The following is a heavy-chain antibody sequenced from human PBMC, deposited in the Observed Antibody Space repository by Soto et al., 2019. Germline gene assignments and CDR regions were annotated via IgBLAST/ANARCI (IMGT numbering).Heavy chain of an antibody. CDR2: IWYDGSNK. V-gene: IGHV3-33*01. Sequence: ESGGGVVQPGRSLRLSCAASGFTFSSYGMHWVRQAPGKGLEWVAVIWYDGSNKYYADSVKGRFTISRDNSKNTLYLQMNSLRAEDTAVYYCAREGLQYYGSGTDFDYWGQGTLVTVSS. CDR1: GFTFSSYG. CDR3: AREGLQYYGSGTDFDY. D-gene: IGHD3-10*01. J-gene: IGHJ4*02.